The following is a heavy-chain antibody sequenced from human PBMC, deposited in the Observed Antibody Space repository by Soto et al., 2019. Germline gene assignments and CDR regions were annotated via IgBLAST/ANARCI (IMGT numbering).Heavy chain of an antibody. D-gene: IGHD5-12*01. J-gene: IGHJ5*02. Sequence: EVQLVESGGGLVEPGGSLRLSCAASGFTFSSAWMNWVRQAPGEGLEWVGRIKSKRDGETTDYAAFVKGRFTISRDDSKNTLYVQMNILKTDDTAVYYCTTGYTITWPDHHWGQGTLVTVSS. CDR2: IKSKRDGETT. V-gene: IGHV3-15*01. CDR1: GFTFSSAW. CDR3: TTGYTITWPDHH.